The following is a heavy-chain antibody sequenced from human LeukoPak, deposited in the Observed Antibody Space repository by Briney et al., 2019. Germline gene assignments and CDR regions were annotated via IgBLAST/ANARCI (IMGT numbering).Heavy chain of an antibody. CDR1: GGSFSGYY. CDR3: ARNPHYYGSGSYSYFDY. J-gene: IGHJ4*02. V-gene: IGHV4-34*01. D-gene: IGHD3-10*01. CDR2: INHSGST. Sequence: PSETLSLTCAVYGGSFSGYYWSWIRQPPGKGLGWIGEINHSGSTNYNPSLKSRVTISVDTSKNQFSLKLSSVTAADTAVYYRARNPHYYGSGSYSYFDYWGQGTLVTVSS.